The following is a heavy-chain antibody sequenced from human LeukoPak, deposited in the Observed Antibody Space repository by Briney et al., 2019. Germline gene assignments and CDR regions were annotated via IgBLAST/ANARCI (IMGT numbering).Heavy chain of an antibody. J-gene: IGHJ5*02. CDR2: IYYSGST. Sequence: SETLSLTCTVSGGSISSSSYYWGRIRQPPGKGLEWIGSIYYSGSTYYNPSLKSRVTISVDTSKNQFSLKLSSVTAADTAVYYCARRITMVRGVKRITNWFDPWGQGTLVTVSS. CDR3: ARRITMVRGVKRITNWFDP. D-gene: IGHD3-10*01. V-gene: IGHV4-39*01. CDR1: GGSISSSSYY.